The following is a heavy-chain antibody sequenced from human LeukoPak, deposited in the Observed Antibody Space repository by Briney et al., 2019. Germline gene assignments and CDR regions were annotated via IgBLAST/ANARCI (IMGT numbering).Heavy chain of an antibody. CDR1: GGSFSGYY. Sequence: PSETLSLTCAVYGGSFSGYYWSWIRQPPGKRLEWIGEINHSGSTNYNPSLKSRVTISVDTSKNQFSLKLSSVTAADTAVYYCATHRGISPYYFDYWGQGTLVTVSS. CDR2: INHSGST. CDR3: ATHRGISPYYFDY. J-gene: IGHJ4*02. V-gene: IGHV4-34*01. D-gene: IGHD3-10*01.